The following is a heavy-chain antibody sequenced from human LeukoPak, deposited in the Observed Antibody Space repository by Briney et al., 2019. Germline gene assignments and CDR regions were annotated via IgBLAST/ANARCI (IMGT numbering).Heavy chain of an antibody. D-gene: IGHD2-15*01. CDR3: AAGRVGI. CDR2: ITATGSNT. V-gene: IGHV3-23*01. Sequence: GESLKISCAASGFKVSSSYMNWVRQAPGKGLEWVSGITATGSNTYYADSVKGRFTISRDNSKNRLYLQMNSLRGEDTAVYYCAAGRVGIWGQGTLVTVSS. CDR1: GFKVSSSY. J-gene: IGHJ4*02.